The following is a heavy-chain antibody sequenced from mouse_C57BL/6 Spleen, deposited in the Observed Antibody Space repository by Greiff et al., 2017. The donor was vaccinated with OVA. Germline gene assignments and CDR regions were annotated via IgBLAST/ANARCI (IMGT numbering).Heavy chain of an antibody. Sequence: VQLQQSGAELARPGASVKLSCKASGYTFTSYGISWVKQRTGQGLEWIGEIYPRSGNTYYNEKFKGKATLTADKSSSTAYMELRSLTSEDSAVYFCARDTTVVANGYFDVWGTGTTVTVSS. V-gene: IGHV1-81*01. D-gene: IGHD1-1*01. J-gene: IGHJ1*03. CDR2: IYPRSGNT. CDR1: GYTFTSYG. CDR3: ARDTTVVANGYFDV.